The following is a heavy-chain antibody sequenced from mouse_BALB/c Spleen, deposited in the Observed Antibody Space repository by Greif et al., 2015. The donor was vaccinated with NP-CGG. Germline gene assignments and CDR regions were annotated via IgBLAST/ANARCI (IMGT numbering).Heavy chain of an antibody. V-gene: IGHV14-4*02. J-gene: IGHJ3*01. Sequence: VQLQQSGAELVRSGASVKLSCTASGFNIKDYYMHWVKQRPEQGLEWIGWIDPENGDTEYAPKFQGKATMTADTSSNTAYLQLSSLTSGDTAVYYCNGNWFAYWGQGTLVTVSA. CDR1: GFNIKDYY. CDR2: IDPENGDT. CDR3: NGNWFAY.